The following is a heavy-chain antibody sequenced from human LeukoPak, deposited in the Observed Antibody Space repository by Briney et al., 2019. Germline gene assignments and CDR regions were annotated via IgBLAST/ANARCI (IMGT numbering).Heavy chain of an antibody. Sequence: PGGSLRLSCAASGFTFSTTWMNWVRQAPGEGLEWVANIKPDGSEKYYVDSVKGRFTISRDNAKNSLYLQMNSLRAEDTAVYYCAKDLMKTGYCSGASCYGRTDWGQGTLVTVSS. CDR2: IKPDGSEK. D-gene: IGHD2-15*01. CDR1: GFTFSTTW. CDR3: AKDLMKTGYCSGASCYGRTD. J-gene: IGHJ4*02. V-gene: IGHV3-7*01.